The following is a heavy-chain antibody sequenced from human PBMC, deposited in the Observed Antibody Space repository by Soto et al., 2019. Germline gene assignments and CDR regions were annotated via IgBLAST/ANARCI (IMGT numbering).Heavy chain of an antibody. D-gene: IGHD3-16*01. CDR3: AKTVPPLRDYYYYCGMDV. V-gene: IGHV3-23*01. Sequence: GGSLRLSCAASGFTFSSYAMSWVRQAPGKGLEWVSAISGSGGSTYYADSVRGRFTISRDNSKNTLYLQMNSLRAEDTAVYYCAKTVPPLRDYYYYCGMDVWGQGTTVTVSS. J-gene: IGHJ6*02. CDR1: GFTFSSYA. CDR2: ISGSGGST.